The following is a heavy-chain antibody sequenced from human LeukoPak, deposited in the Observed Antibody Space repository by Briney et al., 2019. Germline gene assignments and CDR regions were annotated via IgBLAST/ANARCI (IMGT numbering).Heavy chain of an antibody. Sequence: GSVKVSCEASGGTFSSYAISWIRQAPGQGLEWMGRINPSTGGTDLAQKFQGKVSMTRDTSISTAYMELSRLGSDDTAVYYCATLGEDNTDTPFDYWGQGTLVTVSS. CDR3: ATLGEDNTDTPFDY. J-gene: IGHJ4*02. CDR1: GGTFSSYA. D-gene: IGHD3-16*01. CDR2: INPSTGGT. V-gene: IGHV1-2*06.